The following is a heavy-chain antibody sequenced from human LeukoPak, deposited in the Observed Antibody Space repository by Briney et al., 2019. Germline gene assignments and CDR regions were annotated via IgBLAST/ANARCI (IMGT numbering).Heavy chain of an antibody. CDR3: ARGRPSYYYDSSGYYSY. Sequence: SETLSLTCTVSGGSISSGSYYWSWIRQPAGKGLEWIGRVYSSGSTNYNPSLKSRVSISVDTSKNQFSLKLSSVTAADTAVYYCARGRPSYYYDSSGYYSYWGQGTLVAVSS. D-gene: IGHD3-22*01. J-gene: IGHJ4*02. V-gene: IGHV4-61*02. CDR1: GGSISSGSYY. CDR2: VYSSGST.